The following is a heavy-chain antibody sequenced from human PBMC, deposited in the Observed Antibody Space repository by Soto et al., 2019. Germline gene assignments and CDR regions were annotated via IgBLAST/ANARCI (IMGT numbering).Heavy chain of an antibody. CDR2: ISKDGSVI. CDR1: GFMFSRYA. Sequence: QVQLVESGGGVVPPGRSLRLSCAASGFMFSRYAMHWVRQAPGKGLEWVAVISKDGSVIYYADSVKGRFTISRDKSKNMVYLQLNSLRDEHTAVFYCVRSRSGAVPDSFAYWGQGTLVTVAS. D-gene: IGHD3-10*01. V-gene: IGHV3-30*04. CDR3: VRSRSGAVPDSFAY. J-gene: IGHJ4*02.